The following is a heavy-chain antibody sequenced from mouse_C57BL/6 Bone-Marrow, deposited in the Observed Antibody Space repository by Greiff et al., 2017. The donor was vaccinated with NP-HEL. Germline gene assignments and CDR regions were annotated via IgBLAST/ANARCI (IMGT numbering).Heavy chain of an antibody. Sequence: EVNVVESGGGLVKPGGSLKLSCAASGFTFSSYAMSWVRQTPEKRLEWVATISDGGSYTYYPDNVKGRFTISRDNAKNNLYLQMSHLKSEDTAMYYCASYYDKAAMDYWGQGTSVTVSS. CDR3: ASYYDKAAMDY. J-gene: IGHJ4*01. V-gene: IGHV5-4*03. CDR2: ISDGGSYT. D-gene: IGHD2-4*01. CDR1: GFTFSSYA.